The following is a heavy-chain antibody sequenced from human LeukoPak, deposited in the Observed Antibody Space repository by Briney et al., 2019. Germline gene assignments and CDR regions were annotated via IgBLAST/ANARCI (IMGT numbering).Heavy chain of an antibody. CDR2: IYYSGTT. Sequence: SETLSLTCTVSGGSISSTPYYWGWIRQPPGKGLEWIGSIYYSGTTHYSPSLKSRVTISVDTSKNQFSLKLSSVTAADTAVYYCARYYYDSSGYLGAFDPWGQGTLVTVSS. CDR3: ARYYYDSSGYLGAFDP. V-gene: IGHV4-39*07. D-gene: IGHD3-22*01. CDR1: GGSISSTPYY. J-gene: IGHJ5*02.